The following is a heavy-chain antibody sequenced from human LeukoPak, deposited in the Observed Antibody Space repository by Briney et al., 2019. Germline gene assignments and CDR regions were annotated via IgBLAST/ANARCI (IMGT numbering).Heavy chain of an antibody. CDR1: GFTFSSFW. Sequence: GCALRLSCSATGFTFSSFWMHSVRQAPGKGLVWVSRLNGDGRSTSYADSVKGRFTISRDNAKNTLYLQMNSLRAEDTAVYYCARGYSSGWHDFDYWGQGTLVTVSS. V-gene: IGHV3-74*01. CDR2: LNGDGRST. J-gene: IGHJ4*02. CDR3: ARGYSSGWHDFDY. D-gene: IGHD6-19*01.